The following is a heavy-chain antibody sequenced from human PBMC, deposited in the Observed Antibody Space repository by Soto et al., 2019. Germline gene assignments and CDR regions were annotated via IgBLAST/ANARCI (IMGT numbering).Heavy chain of an antibody. CDR2: TYNSGTT. Sequence: QVQLQESGPGLVEPSQTLSLTCTVSGDSISSGYFWSWIRQSPGKGLEWIGHTYNSGTTYNNPSLRSRGTISIDTSRNQFSLWLTSVTAADPGVYYCSRGPSAEKIDYWGQGTLVTVSS. D-gene: IGHD3-3*01. V-gene: IGHV4-30-4*01. CDR1: GDSISSGYF. CDR3: SRGPSAEKIDY. J-gene: IGHJ4*02.